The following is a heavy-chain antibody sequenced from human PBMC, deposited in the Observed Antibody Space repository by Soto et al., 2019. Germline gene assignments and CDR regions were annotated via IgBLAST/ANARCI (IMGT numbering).Heavy chain of an antibody. D-gene: IGHD2-8*02. CDR3: ARHLAAGDV. V-gene: IGHV1-46*01. Sequence: QVQLVQSGAAVQKPGASVKVSCKASRETFINYYINWVRQAPGHGLEWMVIINPTGGSTNYAQKVQGRLTLTMDTSTTTVYMELSSLTSEDTAIYYCARHLAAGDVWGQGTLVTVAS. CDR1: RETFINYY. CDR2: INPTGGST. J-gene: IGHJ4*02.